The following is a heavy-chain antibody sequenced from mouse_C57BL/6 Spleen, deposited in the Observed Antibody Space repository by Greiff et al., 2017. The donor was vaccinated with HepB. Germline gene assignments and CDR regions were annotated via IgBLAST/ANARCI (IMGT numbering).Heavy chain of an antibody. CDR3: ARGSLYYSNYAGAMDY. Sequence: VQVVESGPGLVAPSQSLSITCTVSGFSLTSYAISWVRQPPGKGLEWLGVIWTGGGTNYNSALKSRLSISKDNSKSQVFLKMNSLQTDDTARYYCARGSLYYSNYAGAMDYWGQGTSVTVSS. CDR2: IWTGGGT. CDR1: GFSLTSYA. D-gene: IGHD2-5*01. V-gene: IGHV2-9-1*01. J-gene: IGHJ4*01.